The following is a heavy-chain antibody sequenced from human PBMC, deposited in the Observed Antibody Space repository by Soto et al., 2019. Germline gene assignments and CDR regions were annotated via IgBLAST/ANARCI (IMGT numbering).Heavy chain of an antibody. D-gene: IGHD1-26*01. CDR2: IKRETGGGTT. CDR3: TTTYTGGSFYT. Sequence: EVQVVESGGGLVQPGKSLRLSCAASGFLFINAWMNWVRQAPGKGLEWVGRIKRETGGGTTDYATPVKGRFTIARDDSKNMLYLQMNSMKTEDTAVYYCTTTYTGGSFYTWGQGTLVTVSS. V-gene: IGHV3-15*07. CDR1: GFLFINAW. J-gene: IGHJ5*02.